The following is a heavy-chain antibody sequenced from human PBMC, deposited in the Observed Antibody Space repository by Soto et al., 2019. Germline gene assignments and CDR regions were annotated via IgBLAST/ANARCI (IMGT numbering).Heavy chain of an antibody. CDR3: ARAYYYDSSGYYYE. J-gene: IGHJ4*02. Sequence: VKVSCKASGYTFTSYDINWVRQATGQGLEWMGWMNPNSGNTGYAQKFQGRVTMTRNTSISTAYMELSSLRSEDTAVYYCARAYYYDSSGYYYEWGQGTLVTVSS. CDR2: MNPNSGNT. CDR1: GYTFTSYD. V-gene: IGHV1-8*01. D-gene: IGHD3-22*01.